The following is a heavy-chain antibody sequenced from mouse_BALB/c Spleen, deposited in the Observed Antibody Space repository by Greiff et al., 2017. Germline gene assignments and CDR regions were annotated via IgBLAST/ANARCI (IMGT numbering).Heavy chain of an antibody. Sequence: VQLQQSGAELVRPGASVTLSCKASGYTFTDYEMHWVKQTPVHGLEWIGAIDPETGGTAYNQKFKGKATLTADKSSSTAYMELRSLTSEDSAVYYCTGRVYWGQGTTRTVSS. CDR1: GYTFTDYE. J-gene: IGHJ2*01. CDR2: IDPETGGT. V-gene: IGHV1-15*01. CDR3: TGRVY.